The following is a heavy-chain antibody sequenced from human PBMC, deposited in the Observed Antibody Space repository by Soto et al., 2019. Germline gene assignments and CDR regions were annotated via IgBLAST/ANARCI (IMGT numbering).Heavy chain of an antibody. Sequence: QVQLVESGGGVVQPGRSLRLSCAASGFPFTSYGMHWVREGPDKGLEWVAIISYDGSDKYYADSVKGRFTISRDNSKNTLYLEMNSLRPEDTALYYCVRGQYYIDYRGQGTLVIVSS. CDR3: VRGQYYIDY. CDR1: GFPFTSYG. CDR2: ISYDGSDK. V-gene: IGHV3-30*03. J-gene: IGHJ4*02. D-gene: IGHD3-10*01.